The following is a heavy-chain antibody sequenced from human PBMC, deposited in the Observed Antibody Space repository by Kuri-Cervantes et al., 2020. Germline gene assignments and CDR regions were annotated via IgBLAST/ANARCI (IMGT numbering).Heavy chain of an antibody. J-gene: IGHJ6*02. CDR3: AKGHRYGNPTHYYYYGMDV. D-gene: IGHD2-15*01. CDR1: GFTFSSYW. Sequence: GGSLRLSCAASGFTFSSYWMSWVRQAPGKGLVWVSRINSDGSSTTYADSVKGRFTISRDNAKNTLYLQMNSLRAEDTAVYYCAKGHRYGNPTHYYYYGMDVWGQGTTVTVSS. V-gene: IGHV3-74*01. CDR2: INSDGSST.